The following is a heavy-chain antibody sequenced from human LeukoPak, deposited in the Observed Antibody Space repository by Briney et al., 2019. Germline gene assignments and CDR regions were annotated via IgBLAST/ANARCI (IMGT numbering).Heavy chain of an antibody. D-gene: IGHD2-2*01. J-gene: IGHJ1*01. V-gene: IGHV3-7*01. Sequence: PGGSLRLSCAASGFTFSSYWMSWVRQAPGKGLEWVANIKQDGSEKYYVDSVKGRFTISRDNAKNSLYLQMNSLRAEDTAVYYCAKDGAYQLLRRFQHWGQGTLVTVSS. CDR1: GFTFSSYW. CDR3: AKDGAYQLLRRFQH. CDR2: IKQDGSEK.